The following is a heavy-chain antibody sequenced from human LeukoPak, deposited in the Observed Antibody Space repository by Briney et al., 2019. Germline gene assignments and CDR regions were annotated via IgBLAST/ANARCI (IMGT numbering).Heavy chain of an antibody. V-gene: IGHV4-39*07. D-gene: IGHD3-22*01. CDR1: GGSISSSSYY. CDR2: IYYSGST. Sequence: PSETLSLTCTVSGGSISSSSYYWGWLRQPPGKGLEWIGSIYYSGSTYYNPSLKSRVTISVDTSKNQFSLKLSSVTAADTAVYYCAREAVADMIVVVILWFDPWGQGTLVTVSS. J-gene: IGHJ5*02. CDR3: AREAVADMIVVVILWFDP.